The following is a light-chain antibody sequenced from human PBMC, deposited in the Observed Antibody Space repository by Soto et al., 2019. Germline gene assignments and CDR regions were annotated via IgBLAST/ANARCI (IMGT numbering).Light chain of an antibody. V-gene: IGKV4-1*01. CDR1: QSVLSSSNNKNS. CDR3: QQYNNWPPLT. Sequence: DIVMTQSPDSLAVSLGERATINCKSSQSVLSSSNNKNSIAWYQQKPGQPPRLLIYWASTRESGVPDRFSGSGSGTDFTLTISSLQSEDFAVYYCQQYNNWPPLTFGGGTKVEIK. CDR2: WAS. J-gene: IGKJ4*01.